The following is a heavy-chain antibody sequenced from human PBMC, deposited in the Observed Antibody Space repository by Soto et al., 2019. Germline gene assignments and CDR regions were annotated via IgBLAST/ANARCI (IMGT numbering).Heavy chain of an antibody. J-gene: IGHJ4*02. D-gene: IGHD6-13*01. CDR2: IYYSGST. CDR3: ARHRTHSSSWVDY. Sequence: SSETLSLTCTVSGGSVSSGSYYWSWIRQPPGKGLECVGYIYYSGSTNYNPSLKSRVTISVDTSKNQFSLTVTSVTAADTAVYYCARHRTHSSSWVDYWGQGTLVTVSS. V-gene: IGHV4-61*01. CDR1: GGSVSSGSYY.